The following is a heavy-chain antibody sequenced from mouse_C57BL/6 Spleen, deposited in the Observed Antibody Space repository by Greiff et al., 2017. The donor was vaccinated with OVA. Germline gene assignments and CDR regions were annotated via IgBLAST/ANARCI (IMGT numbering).Heavy chain of an antibody. CDR2: IDPETGGT. CDR3: TRSLTGFDY. J-gene: IGHJ2*01. CDR1: GYTFTDYE. Sequence: VQLVESGAELVRPGASVTLSCKASGYTFTDYEMHWVKQTPVHGLEWIGAIDPETGGTAYNQKFKGKAILTADKSSSTAYMELRSLTSEDSAVYYCTRSLTGFDYWGQGTTLTVSS. D-gene: IGHD4-1*01. V-gene: IGHV1-15*01.